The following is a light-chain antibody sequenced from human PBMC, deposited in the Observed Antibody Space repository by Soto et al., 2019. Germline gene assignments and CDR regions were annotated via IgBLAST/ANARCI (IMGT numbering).Light chain of an antibody. J-gene: IGKJ1*01. V-gene: IGKV3-20*01. CDR2: GAS. Sequence: EIVLTQSPGSLSLSPGERATLSCRASQSVDSRFFAWYQKKPGQAPRLLIHGASNRATGIPDRFSGSGSGTDFTLTISRLEPEDFAVYYCQQYVSSVTFGQGTKVEIK. CDR1: QSVDSRF. CDR3: QQYVSSVT.